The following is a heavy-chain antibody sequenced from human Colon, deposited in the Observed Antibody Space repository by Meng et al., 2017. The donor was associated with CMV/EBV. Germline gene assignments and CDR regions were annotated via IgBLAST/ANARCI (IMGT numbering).Heavy chain of an antibody. D-gene: IGHD2-2*02. CDR1: GFTFSSYA. CDR3: AKVDQLLYKEPHYYGMDV. J-gene: IGHJ6*02. CDR2: ISYDGSNK. Sequence: GESLKISCAASGFTFSSYAMHWVRQAPGKGLEWVAVISYDGSNKYYADSVKGRFTISRDNSKNTLYLQMNSLRAEDTAVYYCAKVDQLLYKEPHYYGMDVWGQGTTVTVSS. V-gene: IGHV3-30-3*01.